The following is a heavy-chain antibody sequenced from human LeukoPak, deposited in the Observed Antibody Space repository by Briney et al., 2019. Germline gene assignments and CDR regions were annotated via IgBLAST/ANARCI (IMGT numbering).Heavy chain of an antibody. J-gene: IGHJ4*02. CDR3: AYASAVALDY. CDR1: GGSFSGYY. D-gene: IGHD6-19*01. CDR2: INHSGST. V-gene: IGHV4-34*01. Sequence: SETLSLTCAVYGGSFSGYYWSWIRQPPGKGLEWIGEINHSGSTNYNPSLKSRVTISVDTSKNQFSLKLSSVTAADTAVYYCAYASAVALDYWGQGTLVTVSS.